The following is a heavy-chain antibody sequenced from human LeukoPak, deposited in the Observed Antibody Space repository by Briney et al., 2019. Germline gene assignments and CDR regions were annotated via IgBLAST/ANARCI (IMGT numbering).Heavy chain of an antibody. CDR1: GFTVSSNY. CDR2: IYSGGST. D-gene: IGHD3-22*01. CDR3: ARDAYYYDSSGYYSYYYYYMDV. Sequence: GGSLRLSCAASGFTVSSNYMSWVRQAPGKGLEWVSVIYSGGSTYYADSVKGRFTISRDNSKNTLYLQMNSLRAEDTAVYYCARDAYYYDSSGYYSYYYYYMDVWGKGTTVTISS. J-gene: IGHJ6*03. V-gene: IGHV3-53*01.